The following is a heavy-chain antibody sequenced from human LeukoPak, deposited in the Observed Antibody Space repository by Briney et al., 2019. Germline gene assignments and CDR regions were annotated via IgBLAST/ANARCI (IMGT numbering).Heavy chain of an antibody. CDR2: IRYDGSNK. J-gene: IGHJ6*03. V-gene: IGHV3-30*02. Sequence: GGSLRLSCATSGFTFSNYGMHWVRQAPGKGLEWVAFIRYDGSNKYYADSVKGRFTISRDNSKNTLYLQMNSLRAEDTAVYYCAKDGPYSSSWYYYYYYMDVWGKGTTVTISS. CDR3: AKDGPYSSSWYYYYYYMDV. D-gene: IGHD6-13*01. CDR1: GFTFSNYG.